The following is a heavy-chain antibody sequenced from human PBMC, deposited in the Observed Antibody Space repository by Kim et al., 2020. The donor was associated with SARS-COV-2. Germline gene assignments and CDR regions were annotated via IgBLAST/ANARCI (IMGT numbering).Heavy chain of an antibody. V-gene: IGHV3-23*01. Sequence: YCPDSVKGRYTISRENSKNTLYLQMNSLRAEDKAVYYCAKNPLPRQPLDYWGQGTLVTVSS. CDR3: AKNPLPRQPLDY. J-gene: IGHJ4*02. D-gene: IGHD6-13*01.